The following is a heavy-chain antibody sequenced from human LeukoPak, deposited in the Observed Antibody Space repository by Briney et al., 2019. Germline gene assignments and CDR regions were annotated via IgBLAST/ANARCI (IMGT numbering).Heavy chain of an antibody. D-gene: IGHD3-16*02. CDR3: ARDNSVGDIAWWFDP. CDR2: VNPSGSST. CDR1: GYSFTSHY. V-gene: IGHV1-46*01. J-gene: IGHJ5*02. Sequence: EASVKVSCKASGYSFTSHYMHWVRQAPGQGLEWLGLVNPSGSSTLYAQKFQGRVTMTRDMSTTTDYMEMSSLRSEDTAVYYCARDNSVGDIAWWFDPWGQGTLVTVSS.